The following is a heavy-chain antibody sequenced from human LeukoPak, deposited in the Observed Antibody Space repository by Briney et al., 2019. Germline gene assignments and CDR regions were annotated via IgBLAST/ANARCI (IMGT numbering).Heavy chain of an antibody. J-gene: IGHJ5*02. CDR2: IKEDGSIE. CDR1: GFTFSHYW. D-gene: IGHD5-12*01. Sequence: GGSLRLSCVASGFTFSHYWMSWVRQAPGKGLEWVANIKEDGSIEDYVDSVKGRFTVSRDNAKNSLYLEMNSLRVKDTAVYYCVSQQVAPPWGQGTLVIASS. CDR3: VSQQVAPP. V-gene: IGHV3-7*01.